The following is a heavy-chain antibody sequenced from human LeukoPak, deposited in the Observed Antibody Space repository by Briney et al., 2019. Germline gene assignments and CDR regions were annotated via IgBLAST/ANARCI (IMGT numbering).Heavy chain of an antibody. Sequence: ASVKVSCKASGYTFTSYDINWVRQATGQGLEWMGWISAYSGITVYGQKFQGRVTMTTDTSTTTGYMELRGMTYDDTAVYYCARGSGSVNYWTPPYWGQGTPVTVSS. V-gene: IGHV1-18*01. CDR2: ISAYSGIT. CDR3: ARGSGSVNYWTPPY. D-gene: IGHD3/OR15-3a*01. CDR1: GYTFTSYD. J-gene: IGHJ4*02.